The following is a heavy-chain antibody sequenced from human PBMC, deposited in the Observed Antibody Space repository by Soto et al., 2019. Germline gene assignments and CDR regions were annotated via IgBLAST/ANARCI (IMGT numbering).Heavy chain of an antibody. CDR1: GGTFDNYA. CDR3: ARGLRTGNYGMDV. J-gene: IGHJ6*02. V-gene: IGHV1-69*13. Sequence: SVKVSCKASGGTFDNYAVSWVRQAPGQGLEWMGGIIPMFETVNYAQRFQGRLTIAADESTRTAYMELTSLTSADTAIYFCARGLRTGNYGMDVWGQGTTVTVSS. CDR2: IIPMFETV. D-gene: IGHD2-15*01.